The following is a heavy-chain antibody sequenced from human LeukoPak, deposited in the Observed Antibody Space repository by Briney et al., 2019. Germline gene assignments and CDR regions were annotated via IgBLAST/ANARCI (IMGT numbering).Heavy chain of an antibody. V-gene: IGHV3-48*03. CDR3: AREIMRVGGDAFDI. CDR1: DFTFSSYE. D-gene: IGHD3-10*01. CDR2: ITSSGNAI. J-gene: IGHJ3*02. Sequence: GGSLRLSCAASDFTFSSYEMNWVRQAPGKGLEWVAYITSSGNAIRYADSVKGRFTISRDNAKNSMYLQMNSLRAEDTAVYYCAREIMRVGGDAFDIWGQGTMVTVSS.